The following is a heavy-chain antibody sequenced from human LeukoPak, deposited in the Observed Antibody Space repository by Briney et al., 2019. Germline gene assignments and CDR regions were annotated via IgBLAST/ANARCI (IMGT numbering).Heavy chain of an antibody. V-gene: IGHV3-23*01. J-gene: IGHJ4*02. CDR1: GFIFSSYS. CDR2: ITGSGGNT. Sequence: PGGSLRLSCAASGFIFSSYSMSWVRQAPGKGLEWVSVITGSGGNTYYADSVKGRFTISRDNAKNSLYLQMNSLRAEDTAVYYCARTAAGDYWGQGTLVTVSS. D-gene: IGHD1-14*01. CDR3: ARTAAGDY.